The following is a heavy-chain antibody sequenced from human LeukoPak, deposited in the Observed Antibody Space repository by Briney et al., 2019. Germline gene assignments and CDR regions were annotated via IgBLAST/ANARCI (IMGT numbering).Heavy chain of an antibody. Sequence: LEIYCQGSGYIFTSYWMGLVREVPGKGLEWMGIIHPGDSDTRYSPSFHGQVTISADKSISTAYLQWSSLKASDTAMYYCAGSSQWEPHAFDIWGQGTMVTVSS. CDR3: AGSSQWEPHAFDI. CDR1: GYIFTSYW. J-gene: IGHJ3*02. CDR2: IHPGDSDT. D-gene: IGHD1-26*01. V-gene: IGHV5-51*01.